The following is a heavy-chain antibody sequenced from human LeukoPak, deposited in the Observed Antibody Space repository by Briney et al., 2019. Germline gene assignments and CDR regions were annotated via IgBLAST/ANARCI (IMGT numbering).Heavy chain of an antibody. V-gene: IGHV3-53*01. CDR3: ARDQGSGLYNWFDP. D-gene: IGHD3-10*01. CDR2: IYSGGST. Sequence: PGGSLRLSCAASGFTFSNYAMSWVRQAPGKGLEWVSVIYSGGSTYYADSVKGRFTISRDNSKNTLYLQMNSLRAEDTAVYYCARDQGSGLYNWFDPWGQGTLVTVSS. CDR1: GFTFSNYA. J-gene: IGHJ5*02.